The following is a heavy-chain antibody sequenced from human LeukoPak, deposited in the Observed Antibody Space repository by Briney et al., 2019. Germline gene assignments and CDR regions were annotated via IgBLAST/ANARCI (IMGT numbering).Heavy chain of an antibody. Sequence: PSQTLSLTCTVSGGSISSGGYYWSWIRQHPGKGLEWIGYIYYSGSTYYNPSLKSRVTISVYTSKNQFSLKLSSVTAADTAVYYCARSRVGRNYGMDVWGQGTTVTVSS. CDR3: ARSRVGRNYGMDV. V-gene: IGHV4-31*03. CDR2: IYYSGST. D-gene: IGHD2-15*01. CDR1: GGSISSGGYY. J-gene: IGHJ6*02.